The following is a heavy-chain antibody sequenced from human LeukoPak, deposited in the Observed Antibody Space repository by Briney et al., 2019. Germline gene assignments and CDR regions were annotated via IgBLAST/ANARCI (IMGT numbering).Heavy chain of an antibody. J-gene: IGHJ3*02. CDR3: AKDRGDFDYYDSSGYPGDI. D-gene: IGHD3-22*01. CDR1: GFTFSSYA. CDR2: ISGSGGST. Sequence: GGSLRLSCAASGFTFSSYAMSWVRQAPGKGPEWVSAISGSGGSTYYADSVKGRFTISRDNSKNTLYLQMNSLRAEDTAVYYCAKDRGDFDYYDSSGYPGDIWGQGTMVTVSS. V-gene: IGHV3-23*01.